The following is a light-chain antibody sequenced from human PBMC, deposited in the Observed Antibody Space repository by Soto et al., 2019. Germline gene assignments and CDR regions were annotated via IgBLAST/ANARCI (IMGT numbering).Light chain of an antibody. CDR3: MQALQTPLT. CDR2: LGS. Sequence: DIVMTQSPLSLPVIPGEPASISCWSSQSLLNSNGNNNLNWYLQKPGQSLQVLLYLGSNRASGVPDRFSGSGSGTDFTLRISRVEAEDVGVYYCMQALQTPLTFGQGTRLEIK. V-gene: IGKV2-28*01. CDR1: QSLLNSNGNNN. J-gene: IGKJ5*01.